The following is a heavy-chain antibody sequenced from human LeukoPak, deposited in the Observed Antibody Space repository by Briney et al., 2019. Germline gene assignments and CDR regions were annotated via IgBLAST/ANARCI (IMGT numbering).Heavy chain of an antibody. CDR1: GGSINTYY. CDR3: ARSLGATRYNVNYYFFYGLDV. Sequence: SETLSLTCTVSGGSINTYYWSWIRQPPGKGLEWVGYINYSGSTNYNPSLESRVAISVDTSNNQFSLRLSSVTAADRAVYYCARSLGATRYNVNYYFFYGLDVLGQGTTVTVSS. J-gene: IGHJ6*02. CDR2: INYSGST. V-gene: IGHV4-59*01. D-gene: IGHD1-26*01.